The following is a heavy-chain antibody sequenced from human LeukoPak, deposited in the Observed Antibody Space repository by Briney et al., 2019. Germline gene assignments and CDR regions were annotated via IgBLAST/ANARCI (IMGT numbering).Heavy chain of an antibody. Sequence: GESLKISCKGSGYSFTSYRIGWVRQMPGKGLEWMGIIYPGDSDTRYSPSFQGQVTISADKSISTAYLQWSSLKASDTAMYYCARQGSGYDSATYFDYWGQGTLVTVSS. CDR2: IYPGDSDT. CDR1: GYSFTSYR. D-gene: IGHD5-12*01. J-gene: IGHJ4*02. CDR3: ARQGSGYDSATYFDY. V-gene: IGHV5-51*01.